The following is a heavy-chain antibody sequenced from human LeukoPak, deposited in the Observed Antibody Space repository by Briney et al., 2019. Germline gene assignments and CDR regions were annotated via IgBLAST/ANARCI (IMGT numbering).Heavy chain of an antibody. V-gene: IGHV3-23*01. J-gene: IGHJ4*02. CDR1: GFTFRSSA. D-gene: IGHD2-15*01. Sequence: GGSLRLSCAASGFTFRSSALSWVRQAPGKGLEWVSGISGNGGGTYYADSVKGRFTISRDNSKNTLHLQMNSLRTEDTAVYYCATYCSGGRCSRWDFDYWGQGTLVTVSS. CDR2: ISGNGGGT. CDR3: ATYCSGGRCSRWDFDY.